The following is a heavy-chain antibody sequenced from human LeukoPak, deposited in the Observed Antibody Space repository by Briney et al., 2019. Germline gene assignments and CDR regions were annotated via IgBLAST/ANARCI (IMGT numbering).Heavy chain of an antibody. V-gene: IGHV3-33*01. J-gene: IGHJ4*02. CDR2: IWNDGSNK. CDR3: ARDKGPYYFDY. Sequence: GGSLRLSCAASGFTFSSYGMHWVRQAPGKGLEWLAVIWNDGSNKYYADSVKGRFTTSRDNSKNTLYLQMNSLRAEDTAVYYCARDKGPYYFDYWGQGTLLTVSS. CDR1: GFTFSSYG.